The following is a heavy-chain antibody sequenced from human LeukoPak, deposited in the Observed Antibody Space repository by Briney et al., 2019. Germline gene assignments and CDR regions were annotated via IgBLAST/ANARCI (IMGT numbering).Heavy chain of an antibody. CDR3: ARSKRITMIVVPYQAGYMDV. D-gene: IGHD3-22*01. V-gene: IGHV1-8*01. J-gene: IGHJ6*03. Sequence: ASVKVSCKASGYTFTSYDINWVRQATGQGLEWMGWMNPNSGNTGYAQKFQGRVTMTRNTSISTAYMELSSLRSEDTAVYYCARSKRITMIVVPYQAGYMDVWGKGTTVTVSS. CDR1: GYTFTSYD. CDR2: MNPNSGNT.